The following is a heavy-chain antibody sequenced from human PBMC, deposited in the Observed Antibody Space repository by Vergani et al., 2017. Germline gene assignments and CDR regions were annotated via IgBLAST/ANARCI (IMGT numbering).Heavy chain of an antibody. J-gene: IGHJ4*02. V-gene: IGHV1-2*04. CDR3: ARAHYGVGAKDY. Sequence: QVQLVQSGAEVKKPGASVKVSCKASGYTFTGFYMHWVRQAPGKGLEWMVWINPNSGGTNYAQKFQGWFTMTRDTSISKAYMELSRLRSDDTAVYYCARAHYGVGAKDYWGQGTLVTVSS. CDR1: GYTFTGFY. CDR2: INPNSGGT. D-gene: IGHD1-26*01.